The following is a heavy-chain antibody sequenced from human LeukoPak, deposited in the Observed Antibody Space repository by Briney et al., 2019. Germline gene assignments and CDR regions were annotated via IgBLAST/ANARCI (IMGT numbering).Heavy chain of an antibody. D-gene: IGHD6-19*01. Sequence: GEALKISCQGSGYSFTSYWIAWVRQMPGKGLEWMGIIYPGHSDTRYSPSFQGQVTISADKSISTAYLQWSSLKASDTAMYYCARGDSSGWPDYWGQGTLVTVSS. CDR3: ARGDSSGWPDY. J-gene: IGHJ4*02. CDR2: IYPGHSDT. CDR1: GYSFTSYW. V-gene: IGHV5-51*01.